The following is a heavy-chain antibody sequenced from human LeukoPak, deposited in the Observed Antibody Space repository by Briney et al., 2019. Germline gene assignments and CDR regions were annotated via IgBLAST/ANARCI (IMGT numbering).Heavy chain of an antibody. CDR1: GFTFSSYS. Sequence: GGPLRLSCAASGFTFSSYSMNWVRQAPGKGLEWVSSISSSSSYIYYADSVKGRFTISRDNAKNSLYLQMNSLRAEDTAVYYCARDIWFGIDAFDIWGQGTMVTVSS. V-gene: IGHV3-21*01. J-gene: IGHJ3*02. CDR3: ARDIWFGIDAFDI. CDR2: ISSSSSYI. D-gene: IGHD3-10*01.